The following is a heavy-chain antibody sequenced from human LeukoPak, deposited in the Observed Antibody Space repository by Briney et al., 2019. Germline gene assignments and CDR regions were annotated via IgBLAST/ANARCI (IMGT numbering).Heavy chain of an antibody. V-gene: IGHV4-39*07. CDR2: IYYSGST. CDR3: ASLRAPYLQIPY. D-gene: IGHD2-21*01. CDR1: GGSISSSSYY. J-gene: IGHJ4*02. Sequence: PSETLSLTCTVSGGSISSSSYYWGWIRQPPGKGLEWIGSIYYSGSTYYNPSLKSRVTISVDTSKNQFSLKLSSVTAADTAVYYCASLRAPYLQIPYWGQGTLVTVSS.